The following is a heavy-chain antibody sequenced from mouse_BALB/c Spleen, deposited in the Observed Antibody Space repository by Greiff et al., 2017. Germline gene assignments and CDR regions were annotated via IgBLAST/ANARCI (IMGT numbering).Heavy chain of an antibody. D-gene: IGHD2-1*01. CDR1: GFTFTDYY. V-gene: IGHV7-3*02. CDR3: ARDYGNYGLDY. CDR2: IRNKANGYTT. J-gene: IGHJ2*01. Sequence: EVMLVESGGGLVQPGGSLRLSCATSGFTFTDYYMSWVRQPPGKALEWLGFIRNKANGYTTEYSASVKRRFTISRDNSQSILYLQMNTLRAEDSATYYCARDYGNYGLDYWGQGTTLTVSS.